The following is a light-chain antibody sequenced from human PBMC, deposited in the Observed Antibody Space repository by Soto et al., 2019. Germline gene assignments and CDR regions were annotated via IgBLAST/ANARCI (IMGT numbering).Light chain of an antibody. J-gene: IGKJ1*01. Sequence: DVRMTLSPSSLSASVGDSVTITCRASQGVGRGLAWYQQKPGKVPRVLIYAASTLQSGVPSRFSGSGSGTDFTLTISCLQSEDFAPYYCPQYSSFPWTFGQVTKVDIK. CDR1: QGVGRG. V-gene: IGKV1-27*01. CDR2: AAS. CDR3: PQYSSFPWT.